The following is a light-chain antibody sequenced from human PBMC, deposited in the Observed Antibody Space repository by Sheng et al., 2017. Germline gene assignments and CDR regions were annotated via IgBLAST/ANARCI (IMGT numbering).Light chain of an antibody. CDR3: QQYNAWPPIT. J-gene: IGKJ5*01. Sequence: EIVLTQSPATLSLSPGERATLSCRASQYAKNSVAWYQQRPGQSPRLLIYDASDRATGIPPRFSGSGSGTDFTLTVSSLEPEDFAVYYCQQYNAWPPITFGQGTRLEIK. CDR2: DAS. CDR1: QYAKNS. V-gene: IGKV3-11*01.